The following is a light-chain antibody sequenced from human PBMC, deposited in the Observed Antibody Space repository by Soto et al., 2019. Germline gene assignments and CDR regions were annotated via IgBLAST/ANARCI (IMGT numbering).Light chain of an antibody. V-gene: IGKV3-20*01. Sequence: EIVMTQSPATLSVSPGERATFSCRASQSVSSNLAWYQQKPGQAPRLLIYGASIRATGIPDRVSGSGSGTDFTLTISRLEPEDFAVYYCQQYGSSPRTFGQGTKVDI. CDR1: QSVSSN. CDR2: GAS. CDR3: QQYGSSPRT. J-gene: IGKJ1*01.